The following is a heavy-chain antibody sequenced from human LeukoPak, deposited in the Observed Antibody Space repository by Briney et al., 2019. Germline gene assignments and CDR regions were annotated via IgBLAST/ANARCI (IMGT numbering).Heavy chain of an antibody. J-gene: IGHJ6*02. CDR1: GFTFSSYW. CDR2: IRQDGSDK. Sequence: GGSLRLSCAASGFTFSSYWMSWVRQAPGKGLEWVANIRQDGSDKYYVDSVKGRFTISRDNAKNSLYLQMNSPRAEDTAVYYCARDYYGSGRTHGMDVWGQGTTVTVSS. D-gene: IGHD3-10*01. V-gene: IGHV3-7*01. CDR3: ARDYYGSGRTHGMDV.